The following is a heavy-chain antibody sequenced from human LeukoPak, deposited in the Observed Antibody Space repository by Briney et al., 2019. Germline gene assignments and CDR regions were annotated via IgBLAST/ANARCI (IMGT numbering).Heavy chain of an antibody. CDR3: ARDPHLVRIAVAGTGWFDP. J-gene: IGHJ5*02. D-gene: IGHD6-19*01. V-gene: IGHV1-2*06. CDR1: GYTFTGYY. Sequence: ASVKVSCKASGYTFTGYYMHWVRQAPGQGLEWMGRINPNSGGTNYAQKFQGRVTMTRDTSISTAYMELSRLRSDDTAVYYCARDPHLVRIAVAGTGWFDPWGQGTLVTVSS. CDR2: INPNSGGT.